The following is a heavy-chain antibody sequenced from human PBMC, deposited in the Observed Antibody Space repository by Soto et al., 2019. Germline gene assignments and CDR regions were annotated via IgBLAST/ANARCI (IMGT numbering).Heavy chain of an antibody. V-gene: IGHV3-21*01. Sequence: PGGSLRLSCSASGLTFSNYSMNWVRQTPGKGLEWVSSISSSSSYIYYADSVKGRFTISRDNAKNSLYLQMNSLRAEDTAVYYCATPSVLYYELWSGYSDYWGQGTLV. D-gene: IGHD3-3*01. J-gene: IGHJ4*02. CDR2: ISSSSSYI. CDR3: ATPSVLYYELWSGYSDY. CDR1: GLTFSNYS.